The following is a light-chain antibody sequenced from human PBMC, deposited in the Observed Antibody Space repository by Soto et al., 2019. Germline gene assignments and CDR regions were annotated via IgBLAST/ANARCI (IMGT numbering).Light chain of an antibody. Sequence: QSVLTQPPSASGTPGQRVTTSCSGSSSSIGSNTVNWYQQLPGTAPKLLIYSNNQRPSGVPDRFSGSKSGTSASLAISGLQSEDEADYYCAAWDDSLKGVFGGGTKVTVL. CDR3: AAWDDSLKGV. V-gene: IGLV1-44*01. CDR2: SNN. CDR1: SSSIGSNT. J-gene: IGLJ2*01.